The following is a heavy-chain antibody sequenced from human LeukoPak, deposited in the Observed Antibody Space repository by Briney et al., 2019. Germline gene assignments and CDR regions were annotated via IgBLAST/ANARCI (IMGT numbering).Heavy chain of an antibody. Sequence: SETLSLTCTVSGGSISSYYWSWIRQPPGKGLEWIAYIYYSGSTNHNPSLKSRVTISVDTSKNQFSLKLSSVTAADTAVYYCARGRFGELFFDSWGQGTLATVSS. V-gene: IGHV4-59*01. CDR1: GGSISSYY. D-gene: IGHD3-10*01. CDR3: ARGRFGELFFDS. J-gene: IGHJ4*02. CDR2: IYYSGST.